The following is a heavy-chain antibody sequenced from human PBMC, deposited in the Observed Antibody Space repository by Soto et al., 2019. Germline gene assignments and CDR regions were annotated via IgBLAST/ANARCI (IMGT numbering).Heavy chain of an antibody. V-gene: IGHV1-8*01. CDR1: GYTFTSYV. CDR3: ARAREDYGGIYYSDY. CDR2: MNPNSGNT. Sequence: ASGKVSCKASGYTFTSYVIIWVRQATGQGLEWMGWMNPNSGNTGYAQKFQGRVTMTRNTSISTAYMELSSLRSEDTAVYYCARAREDYGGIYYSDYWGQGTLVTVS. D-gene: IGHD4-17*01. J-gene: IGHJ4*02.